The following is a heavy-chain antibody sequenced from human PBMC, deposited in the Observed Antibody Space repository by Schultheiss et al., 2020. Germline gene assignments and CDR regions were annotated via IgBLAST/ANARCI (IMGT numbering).Heavy chain of an antibody. Sequence: GGSLRLSCAASGFTFSSYGMHWVRQAPGKGLEWVAFIRYDGSNKYYADSVKGRFTISRDNSKNTLYLQMNSLRAEDTAVYYCAKDPTSSGWYARWLDYWGRGTLVTVSS. CDR1: GFTFSSYG. CDR3: AKDPTSSGWYARWLDY. J-gene: IGHJ4*02. V-gene: IGHV3-30*02. D-gene: IGHD6-19*01. CDR2: IRYDGSNK.